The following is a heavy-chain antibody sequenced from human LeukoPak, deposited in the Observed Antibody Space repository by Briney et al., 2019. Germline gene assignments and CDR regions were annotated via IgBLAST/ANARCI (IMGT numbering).Heavy chain of an antibody. Sequence: GGSLRLSCAASGFTFSSYWMHWVRQVPGKGLLWVSRINTDGSTTTYADSVKGRFTISRDNAKNTLYLQMNSLRAEDTAVYYCERGGSLQPFDYWGQGTLVTVSS. D-gene: IGHD4-11*01. J-gene: IGHJ4*02. CDR2: INTDGSTT. V-gene: IGHV3-74*01. CDR1: GFTFSSYW. CDR3: ERGGSLQPFDY.